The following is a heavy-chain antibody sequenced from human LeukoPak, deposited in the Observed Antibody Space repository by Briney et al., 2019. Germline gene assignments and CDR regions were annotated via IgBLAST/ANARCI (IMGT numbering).Heavy chain of an antibody. CDR2: IYYSGST. D-gene: IGHD5-12*01. J-gene: IGHJ6*02. CDR3: ARSGGIVATTRSGRSYYYGMDV. Sequence: PSETLSLTCTVSGGSISSYYWSWIRQPPGKGLEWIGYIYYSGSTNYNPSLKSRVTISVDTSKNQFSLKLSSVTAADTAVYYCARSGGIVATTRSGRSYYYGMDVWGQGTTVTDFS. CDR1: GGSISSYY. V-gene: IGHV4-59*08.